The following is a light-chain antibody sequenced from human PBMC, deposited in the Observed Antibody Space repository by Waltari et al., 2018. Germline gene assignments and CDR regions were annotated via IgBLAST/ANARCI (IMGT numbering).Light chain of an antibody. V-gene: IGKV2-28*01. CDR3: MQGTHWPPA. CDR2: LGS. Sequence: DIVMTQSPLSLPVTHGEPASISCRSSQSLLHSNGYNYLDWYLQKPGQSPQLLIYLGSNRASGVPDRFSGSGSGTDFTLKISRVEAEDVGIYYCMQGTHWPPAIGPGTRVDIK. CDR1: QSLLHSNGYNY. J-gene: IGKJ3*01.